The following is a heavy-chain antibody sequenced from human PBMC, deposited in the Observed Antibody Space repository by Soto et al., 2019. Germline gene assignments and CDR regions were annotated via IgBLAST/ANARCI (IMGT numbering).Heavy chain of an antibody. CDR3: ARLNVAARAAHGFDP. CDR2: IYPGDSDT. CDR1: GYSFTSYS. V-gene: IGHV5-51*01. Sequence: LGESLKISCKGSGYSFTSYSIGWVRQMPGKGLEWMGIIYPGDSDTRYSPSFQGQVTISADKSISTAYLQWSSLKASDTAMYYCARLNVAARAAHGFDPWGQGTLVTVSS. J-gene: IGHJ5*02. D-gene: IGHD6-6*01.